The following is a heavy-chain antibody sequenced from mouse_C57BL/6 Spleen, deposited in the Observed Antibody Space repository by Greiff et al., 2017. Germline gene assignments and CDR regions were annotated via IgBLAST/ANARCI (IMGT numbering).Heavy chain of an antibody. CDR1: GYTFTSYW. D-gene: IGHD3-2*02. CDR3: ASRQLRLPYYFDY. Sequence: QVQLQQPGAELVKPGASVKLSCKASGYTFTSYWIHWVKQRPGQGLEWIGMIHPNSGSTNYNEKFKSKATLTVDKSSSTAYMQLSSPTSEDSAVYYCASRQLRLPYYFDYWGQGTTLTVSS. V-gene: IGHV1-64*01. J-gene: IGHJ2*01. CDR2: IHPNSGST.